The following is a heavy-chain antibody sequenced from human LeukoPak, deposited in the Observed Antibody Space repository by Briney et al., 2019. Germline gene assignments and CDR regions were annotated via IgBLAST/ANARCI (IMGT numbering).Heavy chain of an antibody. Sequence: GGSLRLSCAASGFTFSDYSMNWVRQTPRKGLEWVTCISGSGSYIYYADSVKGRFTISRDNAKNSLYLQMNSLRAEDTAVYYCARVSAAAVLYDAFDIWGQGTMVTVSS. V-gene: IGHV3-21*01. CDR3: ARVSAAAVLYDAFDI. J-gene: IGHJ3*02. CDR2: ISGSGSYI. D-gene: IGHD6-13*01. CDR1: GFTFSDYS.